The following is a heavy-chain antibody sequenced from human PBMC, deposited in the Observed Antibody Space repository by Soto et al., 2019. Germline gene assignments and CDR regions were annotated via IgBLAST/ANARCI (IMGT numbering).Heavy chain of an antibody. CDR3: AQCLLGVNYYYGMDV. CDR2: IIPIFATA. D-gene: IGHD3-16*01. Sequence: QVQLVQSGAEVKKPGSSVKVSCKASGGTFSSYAINWVRQAPGQGLEWMGGIIPIFATADYAQKFQGRVTITADESASTADMELSSLRSEDTAVYYCAQCLLGVNYYYGMDVRGQGTTVTVSS. J-gene: IGHJ6*02. V-gene: IGHV1-69*12. CDR1: GGTFSSYA.